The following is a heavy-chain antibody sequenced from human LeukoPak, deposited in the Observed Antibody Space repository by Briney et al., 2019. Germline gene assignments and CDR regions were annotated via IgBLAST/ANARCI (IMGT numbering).Heavy chain of an antibody. J-gene: IGHJ4*02. CDR1: GDSMTGYY. Sequence: SETLSLTCSVSGDSMTGYYWRWIRQPPGKGLEWIGYIYYTGTTNYNPSLKSRVTISVDTSKNQFSLRLTSVTAADTAVYFCARDFDGDYGVRWGQGILVSVSP. CDR3: ARDFDGDYGVR. D-gene: IGHD4-17*01. CDR2: IYYTGTT. V-gene: IGHV4-59*01.